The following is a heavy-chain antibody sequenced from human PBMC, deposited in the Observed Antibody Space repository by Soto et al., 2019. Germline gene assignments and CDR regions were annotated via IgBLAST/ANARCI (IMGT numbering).Heavy chain of an antibody. CDR1: EFTFSNYA. Sequence: QVQLVESGGGAVQPGGSRRLPCAASEFTFSNYAMHWVRQAPGKGLQWLAVISYDGNNKYYADSVEGRFTISRDNSKNTVYLQMNSLRLEDTAVYYCARGPSYSDSYFDHWGQGTLVTVSS. J-gene: IGHJ4*02. V-gene: IGHV3-30*03. CDR2: ISYDGNNK. D-gene: IGHD4-17*01. CDR3: ARGPSYSDSYFDH.